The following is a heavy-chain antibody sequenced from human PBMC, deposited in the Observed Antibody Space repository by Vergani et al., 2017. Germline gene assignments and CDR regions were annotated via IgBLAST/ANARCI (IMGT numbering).Heavy chain of an antibody. CDR3: AGGGGSFHKRAFDI. V-gene: IGHV3-48*01. D-gene: IGHD1-26*01. CDR2: ISSSSSTI. J-gene: IGHJ3*02. CDR1: GFTFSTYS. Sequence: EVQLVETGGGLVQPGGSLRLSCAASGFTFSTYSMNWVCPAPGKGRGWVSYISSSSSTIYYADSVKGRFTISRDNAKNALYLQMDSMRAEDTAVYYCAGGGGSFHKRAFDIWGQGTMVTVSS.